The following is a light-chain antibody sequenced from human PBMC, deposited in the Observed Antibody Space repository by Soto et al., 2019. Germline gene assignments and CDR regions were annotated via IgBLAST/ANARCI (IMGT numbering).Light chain of an antibody. CDR1: QRTDSL. Sequence: EIVLTQSPDTLSLSPGERATLSCRAGQRTDSLLAWYQKKPGQAPRLLIYDASYRATGVPARFIGGGSGTDFTLTITSLEPEDFATYYCQQTFSPPLTFGGGTKVDIK. V-gene: IGKV3-11*01. CDR3: QQTFSPPLT. CDR2: DAS. J-gene: IGKJ4*01.